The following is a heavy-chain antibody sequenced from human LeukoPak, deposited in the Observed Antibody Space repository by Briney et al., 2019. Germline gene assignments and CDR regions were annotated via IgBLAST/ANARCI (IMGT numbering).Heavy chain of an antibody. CDR1: GYTFTSYY. CDR2: INPSGGST. J-gene: IGHJ3*02. D-gene: IGHD5-18*01. Sequence: ASVEVSCKASGYTFTSYYMHWVRQAPGQELEWMGIINPSGGSTSYAQKFQGRVTMTTDTSTSTVYMELSSLRSEDTAVYYCARGLRYSYGPTGKHDAFDIWGQGTMVTVSS. CDR3: ARGLRYSYGPTGKHDAFDI. V-gene: IGHV1-46*03.